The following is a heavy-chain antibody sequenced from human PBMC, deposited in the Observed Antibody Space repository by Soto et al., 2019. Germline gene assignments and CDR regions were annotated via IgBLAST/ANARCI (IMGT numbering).Heavy chain of an antibody. Sequence: PGGSLRLSCAASGFTFINYAMTWVRQAPGKGLEWVSSVGDSGDTTYYADSVKGRFTISRDNSKNTVYLQMTSLRGEDTAVYYCAKEVVLFGVVTPPYWGQGTLVTVSS. J-gene: IGHJ4*02. CDR2: VGDSGDTT. V-gene: IGHV3-23*01. CDR3: AKEVVLFGVVTPPY. CDR1: GFTFINYA. D-gene: IGHD3-3*01.